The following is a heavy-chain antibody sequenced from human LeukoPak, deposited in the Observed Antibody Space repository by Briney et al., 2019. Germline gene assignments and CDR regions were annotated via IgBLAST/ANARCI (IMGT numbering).Heavy chain of an antibody. CDR3: ARDGFNYYDSSGDY. Sequence: GGSLRLSCAASGFTFSSYWMSWVRQAPGKGLEWVANIKQDGSEKYYVDSVKGRFTISRDNAKNSLYLQMNSLRAEDTAVYYCARDGFNYYDSSGDYWGQGTLVTVSS. CDR1: GFTFSSYW. J-gene: IGHJ4*02. D-gene: IGHD3-22*01. CDR2: IKQDGSEK. V-gene: IGHV3-7*01.